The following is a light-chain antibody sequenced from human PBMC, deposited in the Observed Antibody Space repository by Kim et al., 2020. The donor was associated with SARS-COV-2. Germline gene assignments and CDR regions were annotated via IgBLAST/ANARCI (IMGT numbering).Light chain of an antibody. CDR2: AAS. CDR3: QQANTFPIT. V-gene: IGKV1D-12*01. Sequence: SASVGDRVTITCRASQGINNWLAWYQQKLGKAPTLLIYAASNLQSGVSSRFSGSGSGTDFTLTVSSLRPEDSATYYCQQANTFPITFGQGTRLEIK. J-gene: IGKJ5*01. CDR1: QGINNW.